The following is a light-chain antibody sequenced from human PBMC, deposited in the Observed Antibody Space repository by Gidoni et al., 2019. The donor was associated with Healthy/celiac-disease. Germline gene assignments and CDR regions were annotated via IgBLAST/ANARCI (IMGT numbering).Light chain of an antibody. J-gene: IGKJ4*01. CDR3: QQYDNLPSLT. V-gene: IGKV1-33*01. CDR2: DAS. Sequence: DIPMTQSPSSLSASVGDRVTITCQASQDISNYLNWYQQKPGKATKLLIYDASNLETGVPSRFSGSGSGTDFTFTISSLQPEDIATYYCQQYDNLPSLTFGGGTKVEIK. CDR1: QDISNY.